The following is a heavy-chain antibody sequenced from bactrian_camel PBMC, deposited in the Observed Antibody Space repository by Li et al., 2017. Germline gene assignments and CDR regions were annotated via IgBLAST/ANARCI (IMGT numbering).Heavy chain of an antibody. CDR1: GFRFDEAD. D-gene: IGHD6*01. J-gene: IGHJ6*01. CDR2: IGSDGAT. CDR3: AKDPYGGTWSLCFGH. Sequence: LGLSCTASGFRFDEADMGWYRQGSGDECEMVSRIGSDGATYYADSVKGRFAISQDNAKNTIYLQLNSLKTEDAAVYYCAKDPYGGTWSLCFGHWGQGTQVTVS. V-gene: IGHV3S63*01.